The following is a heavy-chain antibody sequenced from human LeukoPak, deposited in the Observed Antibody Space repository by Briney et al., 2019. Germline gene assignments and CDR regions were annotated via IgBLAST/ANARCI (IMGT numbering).Heavy chain of an antibody. Sequence: PGGSLRLSCAASGFTFSVYNMNWVRQAPGKGLEWVASISSSGNYIYYADSVKGRFTISRDNAKDSLFLQMNSLRPEDTAVYYCARDKNRVVLTAPLQYWGQGTLVTVSS. CDR3: ARDKNRVVLTAPLQY. J-gene: IGHJ4*02. CDR1: GFTFSVYN. D-gene: IGHD4/OR15-4a*01. V-gene: IGHV3-21*01. CDR2: ISSSGNYI.